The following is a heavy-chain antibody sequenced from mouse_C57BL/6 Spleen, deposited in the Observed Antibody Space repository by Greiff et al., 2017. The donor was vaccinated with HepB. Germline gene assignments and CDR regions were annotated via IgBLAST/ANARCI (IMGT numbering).Heavy chain of an antibody. CDR2: INPYNGGT. D-gene: IGHD2-2*01. Sequence: VQLQQSGPVLVKPGASVKMSCKASGYTFTDYYMNWVKQSHGKSLEWIGVINPYNGGTSYNQKFKGKGTLTVDKSSSTAYMELNSLTSEDSAVYYCARTGGYDGVLYYYAMDYWGQGTSVTVSS. J-gene: IGHJ4*01. CDR1: GYTFTDYY. CDR3: ARTGGYDGVLYYYAMDY. V-gene: IGHV1-19*01.